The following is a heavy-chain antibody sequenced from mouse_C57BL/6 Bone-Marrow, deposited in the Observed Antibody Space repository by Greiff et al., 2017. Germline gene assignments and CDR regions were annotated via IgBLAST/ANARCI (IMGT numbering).Heavy chain of an antibody. CDR3: TRSTVVAPYWYFDV. Sequence: QVQLQQSGAELVRPGASVTLSCKASGYTFTDYEMHWVKQTPVHGLEWIGAIDPETGGTAYNQKFKGKAILTADKCSSTAYMELRSLTSEDSAVYYCTRSTVVAPYWYFDVWGTGTTVTVSS. J-gene: IGHJ1*03. V-gene: IGHV1-15*01. CDR2: IDPETGGT. CDR1: GYTFTDYE. D-gene: IGHD1-1*01.